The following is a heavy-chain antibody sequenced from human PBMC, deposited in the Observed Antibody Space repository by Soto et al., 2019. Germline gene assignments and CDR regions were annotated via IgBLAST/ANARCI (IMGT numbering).Heavy chain of an antibody. J-gene: IGHJ4*02. CDR3: ARDLFSGGYSYGYYFEY. V-gene: IGHV6-1*01. CDR2: TYYRSKWYN. Sequence: PSQTLSLTCGISGDSVSSNSAAWNFIKQSPSRGLEWLGRTYYRSKWYNDYAVSVKSRITINPDTSKNQFSLQLNSVTPEDTAVYYCARDLFSGGYSYGYYFEYWGQGTLVTVSS. CDR1: GDSVSSNSAA. D-gene: IGHD5-18*01.